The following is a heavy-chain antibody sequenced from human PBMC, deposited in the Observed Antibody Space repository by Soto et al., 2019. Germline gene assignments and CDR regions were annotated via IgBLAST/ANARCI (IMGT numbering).Heavy chain of an antibody. D-gene: IGHD6-6*01. CDR2: FDPEDGET. J-gene: IGHJ4*02. V-gene: IGHV1-24*01. CDR3: ATERIAARSFDY. Sequence: ASVKGSCKVSGYTLTELSMHWVRQAPGKGLEWMGGFDPEDGETIYAQKFQGRVTMTEDTSTDTAYMELSSLRSEDTAVYYCATERIAARSFDYWGQGTLVTVSS. CDR1: GYTLTELS.